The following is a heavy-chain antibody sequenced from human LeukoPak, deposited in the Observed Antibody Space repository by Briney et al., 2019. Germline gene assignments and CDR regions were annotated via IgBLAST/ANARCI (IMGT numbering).Heavy chain of an antibody. CDR3: VRDLGSSLVHQGLDP. Sequence: SETLSLTCTVSGGSISSGSYYWSWIRQPAGKGLEWIGRIYTSGSTNYNPSLKSRVTISVDTSKNQFSLKLSSVTAADTAVYYCVRDLGSSLVHQGLDPWGQGAPVTVSS. J-gene: IGHJ5*02. V-gene: IGHV4-61*02. CDR2: IYTSGST. D-gene: IGHD6-13*01. CDR1: GGSISSGSYY.